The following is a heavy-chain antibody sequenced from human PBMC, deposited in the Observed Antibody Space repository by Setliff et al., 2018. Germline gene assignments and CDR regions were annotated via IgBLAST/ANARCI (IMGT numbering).Heavy chain of an antibody. CDR2: INTKTGDP. V-gene: IGHV7-4-1*02. CDR3: ARADHLVTTAFDY. CDR1: GYIFTGYY. D-gene: IGHD4-17*01. Sequence: ASVKVSCKASGYIFTGYYMHWVRQAPGQGLEWMGWINTKTGDPSYAQGYTGRFAFSLDTSDSTTYLDISTLKAEDTATYFCARADHLVTTAFDYWGQGTLVTVSS. J-gene: IGHJ4*01.